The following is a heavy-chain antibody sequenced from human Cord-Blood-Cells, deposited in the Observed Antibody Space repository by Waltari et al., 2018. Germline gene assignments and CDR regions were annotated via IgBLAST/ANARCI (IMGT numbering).Heavy chain of an antibody. CDR1: GYTFTSYY. V-gene: IGHV1-46*01. CDR3: ARDRAGLAGDDAFDI. D-gene: IGHD7-27*01. J-gene: IGHJ3*02. CDR2: INPSGGST. Sequence: QVQLVQSGAEVKKPGASVKVSCKASGYTFTSYYMHWVRQAPGQGLEWMGIINPSGGSTSYAQKFQGRVTMTRDTSTSTVYMELSSLRSEDTAVYYCARDRAGLAGDDAFDIWGQGTMVTVSS.